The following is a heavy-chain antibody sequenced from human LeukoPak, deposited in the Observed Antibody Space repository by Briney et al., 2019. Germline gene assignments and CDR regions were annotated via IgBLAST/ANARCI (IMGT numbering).Heavy chain of an antibody. J-gene: IGHJ4*02. D-gene: IGHD5-24*01. CDR1: GFTFSSYA. CDR2: VSGGDDST. V-gene: IGHV3-23*01. Sequence: GGSLRLSCAASGFTFSSYAMSWVRQAPGKGLEWVSGVSGGDDSTYYADSVKGRFTISRENSKNTLYLQMNSLRAEDTAVYYCAKEKSYNDAFDYWGQGTLVTVSS. CDR3: AKEKSYNDAFDY.